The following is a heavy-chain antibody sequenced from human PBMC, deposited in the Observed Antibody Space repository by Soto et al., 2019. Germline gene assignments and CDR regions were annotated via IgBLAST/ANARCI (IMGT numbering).Heavy chain of an antibody. CDR1: GFTFSSCA. CDR2: IGTRDDI. CDR3: AKGRSYYYYYGVDV. J-gene: IGHJ6*02. V-gene: IGHV3-23*01. Sequence: PGGSLRLSCAASGFTFSSCAMSWVRQAPGKGLEWVSAIGTRDDIFYADSVKGRFTISRDNSKSTLYLQMNSLRAEDTALYYCAKGRSYYYYYGVDVWGQGTTVTVSS.